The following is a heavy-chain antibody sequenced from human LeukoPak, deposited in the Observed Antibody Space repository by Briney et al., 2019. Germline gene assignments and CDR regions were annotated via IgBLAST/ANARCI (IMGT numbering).Heavy chain of an antibody. V-gene: IGHV4-30-2*01. CDR2: IYHSGST. Sequence: SQTLSLTCAVSGGSISSGGYSWSWIRQPPGKGLEWIGYIYHSGSTCYNPSLKSRVTISVDRSKNQFSLKLSSVTAADTAVYYCARVNPIGGWFDPWGQGTLVTVSS. D-gene: IGHD4-23*01. J-gene: IGHJ5*02. CDR1: GGSISSGGYS. CDR3: ARVNPIGGWFDP.